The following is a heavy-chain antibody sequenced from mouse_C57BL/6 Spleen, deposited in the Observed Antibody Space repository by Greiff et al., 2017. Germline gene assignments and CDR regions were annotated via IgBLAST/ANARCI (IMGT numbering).Heavy chain of an antibody. CDR2: INPNNGGT. V-gene: IGHV1-22*01. D-gene: IGHD2-3*01. J-gene: IGHJ2*01. Sequence: VQLKESGPELVKPGASVKMSCKASGYTFTDYNMHWVKQSHGKSLEWIGYINPNNGGTSYNQKFKGKATLTVTKSSSTAYMELLSLTSEDSAVYYCARGVVMRLLDYWGQGTTLTVSS. CDR1: GYTFTDYN. CDR3: ARGVVMRLLDY.